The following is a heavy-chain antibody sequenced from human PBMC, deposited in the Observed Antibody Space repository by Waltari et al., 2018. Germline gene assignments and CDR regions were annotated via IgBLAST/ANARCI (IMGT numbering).Heavy chain of an antibody. D-gene: IGHD1-7*01. J-gene: IGHJ4*02. CDR2: INHSGSN. V-gene: IGHV4-34*01. Sequence: QVQLQQWGAGLLKPSETLSLTCAVYGGSFSGYYWSWIRPPPGKGLEWIGEINHSGSNNYNPSLKSRVTISVDTSKNQFSLKLSSVTAADTAVYYCARGRRYGITGTTFDYWGQGTLVTVSS. CDR1: GGSFSGYY. CDR3: ARGRRYGITGTTFDY.